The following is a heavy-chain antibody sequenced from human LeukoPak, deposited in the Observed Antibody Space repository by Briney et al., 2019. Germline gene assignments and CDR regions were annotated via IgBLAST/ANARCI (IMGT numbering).Heavy chain of an antibody. J-gene: IGHJ6*03. V-gene: IGHV4-4*07. Sequence: SETLSLTCTVSGGSISSYYWSWIRQPAGKGLEWIRRIHTSGSTNYNPSLKSRVTMSVDTSKNQFSLKLNSVTAADTAVYYCARVRKGTAAAGRDYYYYYYMDVWGKGTTVTISS. CDR1: GGSISSYY. D-gene: IGHD6-13*01. CDR2: IHTSGST. CDR3: ARVRKGTAAAGRDYYYYYYMDV.